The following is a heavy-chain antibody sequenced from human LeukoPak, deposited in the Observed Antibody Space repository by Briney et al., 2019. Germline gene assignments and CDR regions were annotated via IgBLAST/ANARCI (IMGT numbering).Heavy chain of an antibody. Sequence: GGSLRLSCAGSGFTFSSYSMNWVRQAPGKGLEWVSYISTSSGYIYYADSVKGRFTVSRDNAKNSLYLQMNSLRAEDTAVYYCAREDKWYFDLWGRGTLVTVSS. J-gene: IGHJ2*01. CDR3: AREDKWYFDL. V-gene: IGHV3-21*01. CDR1: GFTFSSYS. CDR2: ISTSSGYI.